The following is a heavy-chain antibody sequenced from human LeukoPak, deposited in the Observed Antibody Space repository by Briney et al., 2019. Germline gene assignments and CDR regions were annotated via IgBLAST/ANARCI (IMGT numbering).Heavy chain of an antibody. CDR2: IIPIFGTA. CDR3: ARDPLRPNAFDI. Sequence: SSVKVSCKASGGTFSSYAISWVRQAPGQGLEWMGGIIPIFGTANYAQKFQGRVTITADESTSTAYMELSSLRSEGTAVYYCARDPLRPNAFDIWGQGTMVTVSS. V-gene: IGHV1-69*01. D-gene: IGHD5-12*01. CDR1: GGTFSSYA. J-gene: IGHJ3*02.